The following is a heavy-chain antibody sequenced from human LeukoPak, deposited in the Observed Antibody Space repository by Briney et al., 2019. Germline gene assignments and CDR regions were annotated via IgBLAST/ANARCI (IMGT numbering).Heavy chain of an antibody. CDR3: AREPRGGTVTTNWFDP. CDR2: INPSGGST. CDR1: GYTFTSHF. V-gene: IGHV1-46*01. J-gene: IGHJ5*02. Sequence: ASVKVSCKASGYTFTSHFMHWVRQAPGRGLEWMGIINPSGGSTSYAQKFQGRVTMTRDTSTSTVYMELSSLRSEDTAVYYCAREPRGGTVTTNWFDPWGQGTLVTVSS. D-gene: IGHD4-17*01.